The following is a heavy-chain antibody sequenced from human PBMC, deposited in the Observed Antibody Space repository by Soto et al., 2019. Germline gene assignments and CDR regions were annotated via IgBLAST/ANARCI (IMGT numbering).Heavy chain of an antibody. J-gene: IGHJ4*02. D-gene: IGHD2-2*02. CDR2: ISGNGSNT. CDR1: GFTFSSYA. V-gene: IGHV3-23*01. CDR3: ARGRYCTSTNCYTDFDY. Sequence: GGSLRLSCAASGFTFSSYALNWVRQAPGKGLEWVSSISGNGSNTYYADSVKGRFSISRDNSKNTLYLQMNSLRADDTAVFYCARGRYCTSTNCYTDFDYWGQGTLVTVSS.